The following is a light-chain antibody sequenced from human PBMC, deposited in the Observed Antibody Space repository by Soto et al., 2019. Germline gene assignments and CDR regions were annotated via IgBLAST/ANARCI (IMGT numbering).Light chain of an antibody. V-gene: IGKV3-20*01. Sequence: EIVLTQSPGTLSLSPRERATLACRASQSVSSSYLAWYQQKPGQAPRLLIYGASSRATGIPDRFSGSGSGTDFTLTISRLEPEDFAVYYCQQYGSSPVFGGGTKLEIK. J-gene: IGKJ4*01. CDR2: GAS. CDR1: QSVSSSY. CDR3: QQYGSSPV.